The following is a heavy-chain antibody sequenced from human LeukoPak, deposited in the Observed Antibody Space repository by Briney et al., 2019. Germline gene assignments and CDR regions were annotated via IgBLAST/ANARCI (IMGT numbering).Heavy chain of an antibody. CDR2: IRSDGSTK. CDR3: AKGKGSYYYYMDV. D-gene: IGHD3-10*01. J-gene: IGHJ6*03. Sequence: GGSLRLSCAASGFTFSSYGMHWVRQAPGKGLEWVAFIRSDGSTKFYADSVTGRFSISRDNSKNTVYLQMNSLRAEDTAVYYCAKGKGSYYYYMDVWGKGTTVTVSS. V-gene: IGHV3-30*02. CDR1: GFTFSSYG.